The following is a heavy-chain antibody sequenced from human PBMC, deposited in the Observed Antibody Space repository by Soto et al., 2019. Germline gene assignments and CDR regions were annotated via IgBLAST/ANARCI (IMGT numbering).Heavy chain of an antibody. Sequence: GGSLRLSCAASGFTFSSYSMNWVRQAPGKGLEWVSSISSSSSYIYYADSVKGRFTISRDNAKNSLYLQMNSLRAEDTAVYYCARVSRTGGAFDIWGQGTMVTVSS. CDR3: ARVSRTGGAFDI. D-gene: IGHD1-26*01. CDR2: ISSSSSYI. V-gene: IGHV3-21*01. CDR1: GFTFSSYS. J-gene: IGHJ3*02.